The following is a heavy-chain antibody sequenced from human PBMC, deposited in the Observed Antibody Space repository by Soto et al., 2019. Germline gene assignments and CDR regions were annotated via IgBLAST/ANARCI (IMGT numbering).Heavy chain of an antibody. D-gene: IGHD2-15*01. J-gene: IGHJ6*02. CDR2: VIPIFGTA. Sequence: QVQLVQSGAEVKKPGSSVKVSCKASGGTFSSYAISWVRQAPGQGLEWMGGVIPIFGTANYAQKFQGRVTIPAEESTSIAYMELSSMRSEDTAVYYCARGLGPARGCRGGSCYPAYYYYGMDVWGQGTTVTVSS. CDR1: GGTFSSYA. V-gene: IGHV1-69*01. CDR3: ARGLGPARGCRGGSCYPAYYYYGMDV.